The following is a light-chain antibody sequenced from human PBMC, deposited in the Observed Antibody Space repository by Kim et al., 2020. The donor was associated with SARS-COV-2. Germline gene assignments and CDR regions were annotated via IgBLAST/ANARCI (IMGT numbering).Light chain of an antibody. CDR2: AAS. CDR1: QSIGDY. V-gene: IGKV1-39*01. Sequence: SVGDRVTITCRASQSIGDYLNWYQHRPGKAPKLLIHAASSLQSDVPSRFSGSGSGTDFTLTISGLQPEDFTTYFCQQSYSTPHITFGPGTRLEIK. CDR3: QQSYSTPHIT. J-gene: IGKJ5*01.